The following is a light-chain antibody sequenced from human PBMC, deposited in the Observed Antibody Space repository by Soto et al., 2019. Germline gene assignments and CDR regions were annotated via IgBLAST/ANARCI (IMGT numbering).Light chain of an antibody. Sequence: EILLTQSPGTLSLPPGDRATLSFRASQSLGSGYLAWYRQKPGQAPRILIYAASSRATGVPDRFSGSGSGTDFSLTISRLEPEDFAVYYCQQYDTSPRTFGQGTKVDI. CDR3: QQYDTSPRT. CDR1: QSLGSGY. J-gene: IGKJ1*01. CDR2: AAS. V-gene: IGKV3-20*01.